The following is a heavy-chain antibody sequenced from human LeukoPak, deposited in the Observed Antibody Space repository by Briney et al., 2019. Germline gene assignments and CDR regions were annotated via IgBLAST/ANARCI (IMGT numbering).Heavy chain of an antibody. J-gene: IGHJ3*02. CDR1: GFTFSNYD. V-gene: IGHV3-20*04. Sequence: PGGSLRLSCAASGFTFSNYDMHWVRQAPGKGLEWVSGINWNGGSTGYADSVKGRFTISRDNAKNSLYLQMNSLRAEDTALYYCARDVDTAMVFDAFDIWGQGTMVTVSS. D-gene: IGHD5-18*01. CDR2: INWNGGST. CDR3: ARDVDTAMVFDAFDI.